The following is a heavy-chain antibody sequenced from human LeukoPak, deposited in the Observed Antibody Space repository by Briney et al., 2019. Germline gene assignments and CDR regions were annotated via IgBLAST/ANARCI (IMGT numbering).Heavy chain of an antibody. CDR2: ICYSGST. Sequence: PSETLSLTCTVSGGSISSSTYYCVWIRQPPGKGVEWIVSICYSGSTYYNPSLKSRVTISGDTSKNQFSLKLNSVTAADTAVYYCARLQYCTDGVCSFAFDIWGQGTMVTVSS. D-gene: IGHD2-8*01. V-gene: IGHV4-39*01. J-gene: IGHJ3*02. CDR1: GGSISSSTYY. CDR3: ARLQYCTDGVCSFAFDI.